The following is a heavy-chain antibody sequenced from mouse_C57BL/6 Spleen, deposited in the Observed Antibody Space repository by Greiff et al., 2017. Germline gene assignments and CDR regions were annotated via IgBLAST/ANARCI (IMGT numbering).Heavy chain of an antibody. CDR2: INPNYGTT. Sequence: VQLQQSGPELVKPGASVKISCKASGYSFTDYNMNWVKQSNGKSLEWIGVINPNYGTTSYNQKFKGKATLTVDQSSNTAYIQLNSLTSEDSAVVYCARWGITTVVAPYWYFDVWGTGTTVTVSS. CDR1: GYSFTDYN. J-gene: IGHJ1*03. D-gene: IGHD1-1*01. V-gene: IGHV1-39*01. CDR3: ARWGITTVVAPYWYFDV.